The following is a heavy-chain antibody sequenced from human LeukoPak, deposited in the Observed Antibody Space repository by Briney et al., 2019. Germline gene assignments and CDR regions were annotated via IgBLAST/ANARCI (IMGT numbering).Heavy chain of an antibody. D-gene: IGHD1-26*01. J-gene: IGHJ5*02. V-gene: IGHV1-2*02. CDR2: INPSSGRT. CDR1: GYTFIDYY. CDR3: ARADRLDGSPYLIGP. Sequence: ASVKVSCKTSGYTFIDYYMQWVRQAPGQGLEWMGWINPSSGRTSTAQKFQGRVTMTRDTSITTFYMEVSWLTSDDTAIYYCARADRLDGSPYLIGPWGQGTLVSVSS.